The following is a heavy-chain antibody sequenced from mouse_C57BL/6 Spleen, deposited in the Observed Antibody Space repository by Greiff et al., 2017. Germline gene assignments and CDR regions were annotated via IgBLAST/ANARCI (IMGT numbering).Heavy chain of an antibody. J-gene: IGHJ4*01. V-gene: IGHV1-69*01. CDR2: IDPSGSYT. CDR1: GYTFTSYW. CDR3: ARSYYYGSDY. Sequence: VQLQQPGAELVMPGASVKLSCKASGYTFTSYWMHWVKQRPGQGLEWIGEIDPSGSYTNYNQKFKGKSTLTVDKSSSTAYMQLSSLTSEDSAVYYCARSYYYGSDYWGQGTSVTVSS.